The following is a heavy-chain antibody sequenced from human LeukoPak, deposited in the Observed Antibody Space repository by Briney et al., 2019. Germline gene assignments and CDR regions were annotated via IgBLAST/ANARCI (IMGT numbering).Heavy chain of an antibody. J-gene: IGHJ4*02. CDR1: GDSVSSNSAA. D-gene: IGHD1-20*01. V-gene: IGHV6-1*01. CDR3: ARAIRYNWNPSYFDY. CDR2: TYYRTKWYN. Sequence: SQTFSLTCAISGDSVSSNSAAWNWIRQSPSRGLEWLRSTYYRTKWYNDYAVSVKSRITINPDTSKNQFSLQLNSVTPEDTAVYYCARAIRYNWNPSYFDYWGQGTLVTVSS.